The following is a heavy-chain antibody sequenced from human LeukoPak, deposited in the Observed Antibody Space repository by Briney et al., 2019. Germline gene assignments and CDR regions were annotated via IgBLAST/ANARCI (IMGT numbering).Heavy chain of an antibody. Sequence: GGSLRLSCAASGFTFRNYGMHWVRQAPGKGLEWVAMISYDGNTKYYADSVKGRFTISRDNSKNTLSLQMNSLRAEDTAVYFCARDPSLRVTLDYWGQGTLVTVSS. CDR3: ARDPSLRVTLDY. CDR2: ISYDGNTK. CDR1: GFTFRNYG. D-gene: IGHD4-4*01. J-gene: IGHJ4*02. V-gene: IGHV3-33*01.